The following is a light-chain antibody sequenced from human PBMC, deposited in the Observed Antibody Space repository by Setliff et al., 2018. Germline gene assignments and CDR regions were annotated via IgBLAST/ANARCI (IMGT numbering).Light chain of an antibody. CDR2: QVN. CDR3: LSYAGSGTYV. J-gene: IGLJ1*01. Sequence: QSVLTQPASVSGSPGQSITISCTGSSSDVGTYNIVSWYQQHPGKAPKILFYQVNQRPSGVSDRFSGSKSGNTASLTISGLQAEDEADYYCLSYAGSGTYVFGSGTKGTVL. CDR1: SSDVGTYNI. V-gene: IGLV2-23*02.